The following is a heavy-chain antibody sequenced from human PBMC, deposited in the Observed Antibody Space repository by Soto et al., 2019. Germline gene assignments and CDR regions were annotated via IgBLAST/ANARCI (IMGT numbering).Heavy chain of an antibody. CDR3: TRASSLDFDF. V-gene: IGHV3-49*04. Sequence: GGSLRLSCTTSGFTFGDYALSWVRQAPGKGLEWVGFIRRNAYGGTTDYAASVKGRFTISRDDSKSIAYLQMNSLRTEDTALYYCTRASSLDFDFWGQGTLVTVAS. CDR2: IRRNAYGGTT. D-gene: IGHD3-16*01. J-gene: IGHJ4*02. CDR1: GFTFGDYA.